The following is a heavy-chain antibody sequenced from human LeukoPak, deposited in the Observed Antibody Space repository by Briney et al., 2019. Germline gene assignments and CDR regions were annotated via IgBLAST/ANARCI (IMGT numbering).Heavy chain of an antibody. V-gene: IGHV4-34*01. CDR1: GGSFSGYY. CDR3: ARRVGGSGFYRFDY. Sequence: PSETLSLTCAVYGGSFSGYYWSWIRQPPGKGLEWIGEINHSGSTYYHPSLESRVTISVDTSKNQFSLKLSSVTAADTAVYYCARRVGGSGFYRFDYWGQGTLVTVSS. CDR2: INHSGST. J-gene: IGHJ4*02. D-gene: IGHD3-22*01.